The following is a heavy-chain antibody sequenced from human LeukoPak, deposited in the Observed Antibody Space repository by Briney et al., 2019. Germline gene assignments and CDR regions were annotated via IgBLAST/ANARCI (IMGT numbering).Heavy chain of an antibody. CDR1: GFTFNSYS. J-gene: IGHJ3*02. CDR2: ISSSSSYI. Sequence: GGSLRLSCAASGFTFNSYSMNWVRQAPGKGLEWVSSISSSSSYIYYADSVKGRFTISRDNAKNSLYLQMNSLRAEDTAVYYCAREGVRVLRYFDWLRRDAFDIWGQGTMVTVSS. V-gene: IGHV3-21*01. D-gene: IGHD3-9*01. CDR3: AREGVRVLRYFDWLRRDAFDI.